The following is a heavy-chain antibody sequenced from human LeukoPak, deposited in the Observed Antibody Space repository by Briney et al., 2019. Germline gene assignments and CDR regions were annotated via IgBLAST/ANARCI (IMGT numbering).Heavy chain of an antibody. Sequence: SETLSLTCTVSGGSISSYYWSWIRQPPGKGLEWIGYIYYSGSTNYNPSLKSRVTISLDRSKNQFSLRLTSVTAADTAVYYCARAGAWQIDPWGQGTLVTVSS. CDR2: IYYSGST. J-gene: IGHJ5*02. D-gene: IGHD3-10*01. V-gene: IGHV4-59*13. CDR1: GGSISSYY. CDR3: ARAGAWQIDP.